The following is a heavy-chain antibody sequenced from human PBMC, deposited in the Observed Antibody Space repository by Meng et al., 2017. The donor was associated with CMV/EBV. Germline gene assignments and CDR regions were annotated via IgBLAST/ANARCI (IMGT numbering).Heavy chain of an antibody. V-gene: IGHV1-8*01. Sequence: ASVKVSCKASGYTFTSYDINWVRQATGQGLEWMGWMNPNSGNTAYAPKFQGRLTMTRNTSINTAYMDLSSLRSEDTAVYYCARDSTYYDFWSGYSSGMDVWGQGTTVTVSS. CDR3: ARDSTYYDFWSGYSSGMDV. CDR1: GYTFTSYD. D-gene: IGHD3-3*01. J-gene: IGHJ6*02. CDR2: MNPNSGNT.